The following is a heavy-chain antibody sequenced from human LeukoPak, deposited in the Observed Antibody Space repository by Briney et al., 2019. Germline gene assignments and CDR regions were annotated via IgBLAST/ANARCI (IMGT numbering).Heavy chain of an antibody. CDR1: GGSISGYY. Sequence: PSETLSLTCTVSGGSISGYYWSWIRQPPGKRLEWIGYIYSSEITNYNPSLKSQVTLSLDTSGNQFSLKVTSVTAADTAVYYCARCDSVTALDYWGQGTLVTVSS. V-gene: IGHV4-59*01. CDR2: IYSSEIT. D-gene: IGHD4-17*01. CDR3: ARCDSVTALDY. J-gene: IGHJ4*02.